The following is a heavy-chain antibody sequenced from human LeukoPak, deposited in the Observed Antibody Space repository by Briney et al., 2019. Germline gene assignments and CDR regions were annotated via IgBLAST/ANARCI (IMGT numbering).Heavy chain of an antibody. V-gene: IGHV4-34*01. J-gene: IGHJ4*02. CDR2: INHSGST. Sequence: SETLSLTCAVYGGSFSGYYWSWIRQPPGKGLEWIGEINHSGSTNYNPSLKSRVTMSVDTSKNQFSLKLSSVTAADTAVYYCARDKEQLADYWGQGTLVTVSS. CDR3: ARDKEQLADY. D-gene: IGHD6-6*01. CDR1: GGSFSGYY.